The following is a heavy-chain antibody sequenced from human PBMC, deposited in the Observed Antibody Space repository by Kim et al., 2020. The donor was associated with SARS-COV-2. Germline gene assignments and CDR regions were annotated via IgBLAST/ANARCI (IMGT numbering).Heavy chain of an antibody. CDR3: ARARPRTLLLFD. CDR1: GGSISSYY. V-gene: IGHV4-59*01. J-gene: IGHJ4*02. CDR2: IYYSGST. Sequence: SETLSLTCTVSGGSISSYYWSWIRQPPGKGLEWIGYIYYSGSTNYNPSLKSRVTISVDTSKNQFSLKLSSVTAADTAVYYCARARPRTLLLFDWGQGTLVTVSS. D-gene: IGHD1-26*01.